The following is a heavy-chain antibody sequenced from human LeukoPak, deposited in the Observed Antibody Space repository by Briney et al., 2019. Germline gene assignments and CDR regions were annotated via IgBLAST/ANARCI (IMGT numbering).Heavy chain of an antibody. CDR3: ARVGGTNYYYYGMDV. D-gene: IGHD2-2*01. J-gene: IGHJ6*02. CDR2: IYDSGST. V-gene: IGHV4-59*01. Sequence: RTSETLSLTCTVSGGSISSYYWSWIRHPPGKGLEWIGYIYDSGSTNYNPSLKSRVTISVDTSKNQFSLKLSSVTAADTAVYYCARVGGTNYYYYGMDVWGQGTTVTVSS. CDR1: GGSISSYY.